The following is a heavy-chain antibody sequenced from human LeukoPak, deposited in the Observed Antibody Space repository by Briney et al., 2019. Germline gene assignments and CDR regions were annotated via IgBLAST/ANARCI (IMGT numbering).Heavy chain of an antibody. CDR2: IYPSDSDT. V-gene: IGHV5-51*01. Sequence: GESLKISCKGSGYSFTSYWIGWVRQMPGKGLEWMGIIYPSDSDTRYSPSFQGQVTISADKSISTAYLQWSSLKASDTAMYYCARLPTVTTSNYYGMDVWGQGTTVTVSS. CDR3: ARLPTVTTSNYYGMDV. D-gene: IGHD4-11*01. CDR1: GYSFTSYW. J-gene: IGHJ6*02.